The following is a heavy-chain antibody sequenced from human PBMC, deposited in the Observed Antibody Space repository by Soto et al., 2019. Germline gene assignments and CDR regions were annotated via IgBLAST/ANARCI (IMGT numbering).Heavy chain of an antibody. CDR3: ARRIAARSDFDY. V-gene: IGHV3-21*01. CDR2: ISSSSSYI. D-gene: IGHD6-13*01. Sequence: EVQLVESGGGLVKPGGSLRLSCAASGFTFSSYSMNWVHQAPGKGLEWVSSISSSSSYIYYADSVKGRFTISRDNAKNSLYLQMNSLRAEDTAVYYCARRIAARSDFDYWGQGTLVTVSS. J-gene: IGHJ4*02. CDR1: GFTFSSYS.